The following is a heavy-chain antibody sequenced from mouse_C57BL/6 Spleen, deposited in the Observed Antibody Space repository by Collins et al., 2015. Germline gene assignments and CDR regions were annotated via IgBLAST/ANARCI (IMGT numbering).Heavy chain of an antibody. J-gene: IGHJ1*03. Sequence: QVQLQQPGAELVMPGASVKLSCKASGYTFTSYWMHWVKQRPGQGLEWIGEIDPSDSYTNYNQKFKGKSTLTVDKSSSTAYMQLSSLTSEDSAVYYCARGGLYYYGSRGYFDVWGTGTTVTVSS. D-gene: IGHD1-1*01. CDR3: ARGGLYYYGSRGYFDV. V-gene: IGHV1-69*01. CDR2: IDPSDSYT. CDR1: GYTFTSYW.